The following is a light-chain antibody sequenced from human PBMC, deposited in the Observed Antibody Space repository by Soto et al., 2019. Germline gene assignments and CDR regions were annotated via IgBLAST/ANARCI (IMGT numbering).Light chain of an antibody. V-gene: IGLV2-14*01. CDR3: SSYTSSSVV. J-gene: IGLJ2*01. CDR2: DVS. CDR1: SSDVGGYNY. Sequence: QSVLTQPASVSGSPGQSITISCTGTSSDVGGYNYVSWYQQHPGKAPKLMICDVSNRPSGVSNRFSGSKSGNTASLTISGLQAEDEADYYCSSYTSSSVVFGGGTKLTVL.